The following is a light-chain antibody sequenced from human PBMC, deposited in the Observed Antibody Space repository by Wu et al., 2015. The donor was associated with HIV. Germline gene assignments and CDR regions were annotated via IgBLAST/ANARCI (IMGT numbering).Light chain of an antibody. CDR2: GVS. J-gene: IGKJ3*01. CDR1: QTLDNK. CDR3: QGFGGY. Sequence: VLTQSPATLSLSPGDTATLSCRVSQTLDNKLSWYQQKPGLPPRLLIYGVSNRPPGISDRFSGSGSGTEFTLTISRLESEDFAVYYCQGFGGYFGPGTQVDL. V-gene: IGKV3-11*01.